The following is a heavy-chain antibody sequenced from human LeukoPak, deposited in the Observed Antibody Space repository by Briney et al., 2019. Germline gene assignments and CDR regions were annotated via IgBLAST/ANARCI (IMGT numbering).Heavy chain of an antibody. CDR2: IYTSGST. CDR1: GGSISSGSYY. J-gene: IGHJ6*03. CDR3: ARDYYGSGSYAYYYYYMDV. Sequence: SETLSLTCTVSGGSISSGSYYWSWIRQPAGKGLEWIGRIYTSGSTNYNPSLKSRVTISVDTSKNLFSLKLSSVTAADTAVYYCARDYYGSGSYAYYYYYMDVWGKGTTVTVSS. D-gene: IGHD3-10*01. V-gene: IGHV4-61*02.